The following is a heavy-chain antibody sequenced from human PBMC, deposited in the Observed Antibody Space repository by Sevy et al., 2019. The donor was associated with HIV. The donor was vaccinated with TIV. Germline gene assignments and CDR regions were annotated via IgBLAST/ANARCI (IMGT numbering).Heavy chain of an antibody. D-gene: IGHD2-15*01. J-gene: IGHJ4*02. CDR2: FSGSGTTT. CDR3: AKDRSYVRGYCSGGGCFSFDY. Sequence: GGSLRLSCSASGFPFSSYAMSWVRQAPGKGLEWVSAFSGSGTTTYYANSAKGRFTISRDKSKNTLELQMNSLRSEDMAIYYCAKDRSYVRGYCSGGGCFSFDYWGQGSLVTVSS. CDR1: GFPFSSYA. V-gene: IGHV3-23*01.